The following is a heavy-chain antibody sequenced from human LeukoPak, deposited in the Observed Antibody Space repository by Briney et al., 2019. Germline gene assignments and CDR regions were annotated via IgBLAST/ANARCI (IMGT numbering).Heavy chain of an antibody. CDR3: ARERIDAFDI. Sequence: SQTLSLTCAISGDSVSNISAAWNWVRQAPSRGLEWLGRTYYRSKWYNDYAVSVKSRITMNPDTSKNQLSLQLNSVTPEDTAVYYCARERIDAFDIWGQGTMVIVSS. J-gene: IGHJ3*02. V-gene: IGHV6-1*01. CDR1: GDSVSNISAA. CDR2: TYYRSKWYN. D-gene: IGHD2-15*01.